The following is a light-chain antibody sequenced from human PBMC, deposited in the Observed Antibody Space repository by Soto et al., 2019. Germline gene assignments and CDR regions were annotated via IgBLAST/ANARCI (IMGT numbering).Light chain of an antibody. CDR1: SSNVGNNY. V-gene: IGLV1-51*01. CDR3: GAWDSSLMGVV. J-gene: IGLJ2*01. Sequence: QSVLTQPPSVSAAPGQTVTISCSGSSSNVGNNYVSWYQQLPGTAPKLPIYDNNKRPSGIPDRFSGSKSATSATLDITALQTGDEADYYRGAWDSSLMGVVFGGGTKLTVL. CDR2: DNN.